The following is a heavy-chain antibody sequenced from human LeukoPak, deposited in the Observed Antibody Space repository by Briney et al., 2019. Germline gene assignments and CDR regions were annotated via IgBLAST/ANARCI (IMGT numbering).Heavy chain of an antibody. Sequence: SETLSLTCTVSGGSISSYYWSWIRQPPGKGLEWIGYIYYSGSTNYNPSLKSRVTISVDTSKNQFSLKLSSVTAADTAVYYCASSGSYYVGAFDIWGQGTMVTVSS. J-gene: IGHJ3*02. D-gene: IGHD1-26*01. CDR1: GGSISSYY. V-gene: IGHV4-59*01. CDR2: IYYSGST. CDR3: ASSGSYYVGAFDI.